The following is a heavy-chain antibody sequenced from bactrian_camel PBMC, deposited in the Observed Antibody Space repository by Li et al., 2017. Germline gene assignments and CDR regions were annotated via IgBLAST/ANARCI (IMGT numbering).Heavy chain of an antibody. CDR3: AKGVTGRWDSWPSSGGYYLDY. CDR1: GFTFSSFW. J-gene: IGHJ4*01. CDR2: VNEAGTST. D-gene: IGHD2*01. V-gene: IGHV3S1*01. Sequence: HVQLVESGGGLVQPGGSLKLSCEASGFTFSSFWMYWVRQAPGKGLEWVSLVNEAGTSTSYADSVKGRFTISRDNAKNTMYLQLNSLKTEDMAMYYCAKGVTGRWDSWPSSGGYYLDYWGQGTQVTVS.